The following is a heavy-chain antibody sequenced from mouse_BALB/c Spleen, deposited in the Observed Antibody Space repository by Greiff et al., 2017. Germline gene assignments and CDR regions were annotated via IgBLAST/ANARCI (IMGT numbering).Heavy chain of an antibody. CDR1: GFTFSSYG. CDR2: ISSGGSYT. J-gene: IGHJ2*01. D-gene: IGHD1-1*01. Sequence: EVKLVESGGDLVKPGGSLKLSCAASGFTFSSYGMSWVRQTPDKRLEWVATISSGGSYTYYPDSVKGRFTISRDNAKNTLYLQMSSLKSEDTAMYYCARHNGSSGYYFDYWGQGTTLTVSS. V-gene: IGHV5-6*01. CDR3: ARHNGSSGYYFDY.